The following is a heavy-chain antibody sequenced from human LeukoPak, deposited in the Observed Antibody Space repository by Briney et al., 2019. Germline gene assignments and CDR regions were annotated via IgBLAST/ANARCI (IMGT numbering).Heavy chain of an antibody. J-gene: IGHJ6*04. Sequence: PGGSLRLSCAASGFTFSSYNMNWVRQAPGKGLEWVSSITSSSSYIYYADSVKGRFTISRDNAKNSLYLQMNSLRAEDTAVYYCAELGITMIGGVWGKGTTVTISS. CDR1: GFTFSSYN. V-gene: IGHV3-21*01. D-gene: IGHD3-10*02. CDR2: ITSSSSYI. CDR3: AELGITMIGGV.